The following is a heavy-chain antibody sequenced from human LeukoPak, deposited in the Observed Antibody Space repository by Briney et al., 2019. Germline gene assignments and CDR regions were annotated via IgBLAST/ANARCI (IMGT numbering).Heavy chain of an antibody. V-gene: IGHV4-61*02. CDR1: GGSISSYSYY. J-gene: IGHJ2*01. Sequence: SETLSLTCTVSGGSISSYSYYWNWIRQPAGKGLEWIGRIYSSGSTDYNPSLKSRVTISVDTSKNQFSLKLSSVTAADTAVYYCARRGDVWGRGTLVTVSS. CDR3: ARRGDV. CDR2: IYSSGST.